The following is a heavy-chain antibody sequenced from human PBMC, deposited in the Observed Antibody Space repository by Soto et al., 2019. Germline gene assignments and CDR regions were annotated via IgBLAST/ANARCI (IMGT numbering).Heavy chain of an antibody. Sequence: LSLTCAVSGGSIISDGYSWSWIRQPPGKGLQWIGHIYEGGNTYYTPSLESRVAISTDKSKNQFSLRLSSVTAADTAVYYCVRRSPEDAFDIWGQGTMVTVSS. V-gene: IGHV4-30-2*01. CDR2: IYEGGNT. CDR1: GGSIISDGYS. J-gene: IGHJ3*02. CDR3: VRRSPEDAFDI.